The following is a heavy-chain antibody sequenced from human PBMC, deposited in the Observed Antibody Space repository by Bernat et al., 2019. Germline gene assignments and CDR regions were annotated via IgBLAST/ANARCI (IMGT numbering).Heavy chain of an antibody. D-gene: IGHD1-26*01. CDR1: GFTFSSYE. Sequence: EVQLVESGGGLVQPGGSLRLSCAASGFTFSSYEMNWVRQAPGKGLEWVSYISSSGSTIYYADSVKGRFTISRDNAKNSLYLQMNSLRAEDTAVYYWVGRKVVKGGWETNHWGQGTLVTVSS. V-gene: IGHV3-48*03. CDR2: ISSSGSTI. J-gene: IGHJ5*02. CDR3: VGRKVVKGGWETNH.